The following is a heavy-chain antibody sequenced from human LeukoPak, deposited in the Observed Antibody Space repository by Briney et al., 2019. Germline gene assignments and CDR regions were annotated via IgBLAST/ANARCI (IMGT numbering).Heavy chain of an antibody. J-gene: IGHJ4*02. CDR1: GSTFSSYW. CDR3: VRPGVLWWGRRVCYLDD. CDR2: IKQDGSEK. V-gene: IGHV3-7*01. Sequence: GGSLRLSCAASGSTFSSYWMSWVRQAPGKGLEWVANIKQDGSEKYYVDSVKGRFTISRDNAKNSLYLQLNSLRAEDTAVYYRVRPGVLWWGRRVCYLDDWGQGTLVTVSS. D-gene: IGHD2-21*01.